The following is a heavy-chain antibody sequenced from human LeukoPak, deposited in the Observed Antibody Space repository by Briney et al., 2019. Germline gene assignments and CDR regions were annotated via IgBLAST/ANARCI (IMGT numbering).Heavy chain of an antibody. CDR2: IYYSGCT. V-gene: IGHV4-39*01. CDR3: ARHDRGRILAYYFDY. Sequence: SETLSLTCTVSGGSIRSSSYYWRWIRQPPGKVLPWIGRIYYSGCTYYNLSLKSRVTRFVDPSMNQFFLKVSAVTASDTAVCYRARHDRGRILAYYFDYFGQGTLLTVSS. CDR1: GGSIRSSSYY. D-gene: IGHD5-12*01. J-gene: IGHJ4*02.